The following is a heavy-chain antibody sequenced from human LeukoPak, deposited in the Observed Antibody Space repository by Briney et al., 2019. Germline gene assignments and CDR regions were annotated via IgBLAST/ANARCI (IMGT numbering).Heavy chain of an antibody. Sequence: GGSLRLSCAASGFTFSSYWMSWVRQAPGKGLEWVANIKEDGGEIHFVDSLKGRFTISKDNAKNSLYLQMNSLRGDDTAVYYCVRDPQDYWGQGTLVTVSS. CDR1: GFTFSSYW. V-gene: IGHV3-7*03. CDR2: IKEDGGEI. CDR3: VRDPQDY. J-gene: IGHJ4*02.